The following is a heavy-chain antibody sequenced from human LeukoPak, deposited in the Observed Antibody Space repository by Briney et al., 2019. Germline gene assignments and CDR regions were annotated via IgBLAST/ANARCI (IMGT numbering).Heavy chain of an antibody. D-gene: IGHD3-10*01. CDR1: GFSFSTYS. CDR2: ISSSSSYI. V-gene: IGHV3-21*01. CDR3: ARRLAGESFDY. Sequence: GGSLRLSCTASGFSFSTYSMNWVRQAPGKGLEWVSSISSSSSYIYYADSVKGRFTISRDNAKNSLYLQMNSLRAEDTAVYYCARRLAGESFDYWGQGTLVTVSS. J-gene: IGHJ4*02.